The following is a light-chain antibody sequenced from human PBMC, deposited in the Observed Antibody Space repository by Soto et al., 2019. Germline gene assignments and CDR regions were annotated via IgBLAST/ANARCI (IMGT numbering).Light chain of an antibody. Sequence: EIVLTQSPGTLSLSPGERATLSCRASQSVSSSYLAWYQQKLGQAPRLLIYGASSRATGIPDRFSGSGSGTDFTLTISRPEPEDFAVYYCQQYGSSPLLTFGGGTKVEIK. CDR3: QQYGSSPLLT. V-gene: IGKV3-20*01. CDR1: QSVSSSY. J-gene: IGKJ4*01. CDR2: GAS.